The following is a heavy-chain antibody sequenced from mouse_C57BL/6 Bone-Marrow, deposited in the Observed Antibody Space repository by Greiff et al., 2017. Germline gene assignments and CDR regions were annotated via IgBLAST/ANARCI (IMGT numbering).Heavy chain of an antibody. D-gene: IGHD3-2*02. J-gene: IGHJ3*01. CDR1: GYTFTDYE. V-gene: IGHV1-15*01. CDR3: TRLTAQATLAWFAY. Sequence: QVQLKQSGAELVRPGASVTLSCKASGYTFTDYEMHWVKQTPVHGLEWIGAIDPETGGTAYNQKFKGKAILTADKSSSTAYMELRSLTSEDSAVYYCTRLTAQATLAWFAYWGQGTLVTVSS. CDR2: IDPETGGT.